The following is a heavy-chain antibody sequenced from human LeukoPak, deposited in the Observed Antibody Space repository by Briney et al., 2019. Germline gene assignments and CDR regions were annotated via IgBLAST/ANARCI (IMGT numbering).Heavy chain of an antibody. D-gene: IGHD4-17*01. CDR3: ATDDYGDYGGY. V-gene: IGHV1-24*01. J-gene: IGHJ4*02. CDR1: GYTFTSYG. CDR2: FDPEDGET. Sequence: ASVKVSCKASGYTFTSYGISWVRQAPGKGLEWMGGFDPEDGETIYAQKFQGRVTMTEDTSTDTAYMELSSLRSEDTAVYYCATDDYGDYGGYWGQGTLVTVSS.